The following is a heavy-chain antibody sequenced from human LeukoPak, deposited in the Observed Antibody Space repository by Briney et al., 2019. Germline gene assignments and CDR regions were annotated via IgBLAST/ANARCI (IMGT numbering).Heavy chain of an antibody. V-gene: IGHV1-2*02. D-gene: IGHD6-13*01. CDR1: GYTFTGCY. J-gene: IGHJ4*02. CDR3: ARALAAAGSRRGLFDY. Sequence: ASVKVSCKASGYTFTGCYMHWVRQAPGQGLEWMGWINPNSGGTNYAQKFQGRVTMTRDTSISTAYMELSRLRSDDTAVYYCARALAAAGSRRGLFDYWGQGTLVTVSS. CDR2: INPNSGGT.